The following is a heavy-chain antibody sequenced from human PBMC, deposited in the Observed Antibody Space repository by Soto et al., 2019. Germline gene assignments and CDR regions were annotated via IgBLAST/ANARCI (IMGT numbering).Heavy chain of an antibody. V-gene: IGHV3-30*03. J-gene: IGHJ3*02. Sequence: GGSLRLSCAASGFTFSTYAMSWVRQAPGKGLEWVAVITYDGSNKYYADSVKGRFTISRDNSKNTLYLQMNSLRAEDTAVYYCATRYDILTGYYSEGAFDIWGQGTMVTVSS. D-gene: IGHD3-9*01. CDR2: ITYDGSNK. CDR1: GFTFSTYA. CDR3: ATRYDILTGYYSEGAFDI.